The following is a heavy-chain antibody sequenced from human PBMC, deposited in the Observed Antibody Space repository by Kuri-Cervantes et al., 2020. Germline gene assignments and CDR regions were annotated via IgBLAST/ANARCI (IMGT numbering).Heavy chain of an antibody. CDR1: GGSFSGYY. CDR3: ARDISSRGSFDY. Sequence: GSLRLSCAVYGGSFSGYYWSWIRQPPGKGLEWIGEINHSGSTNYNPSLKSRVTISVDTSKNQFSLKLSSVTAADTAVYYCARDISSRGSFDYWGQGTLVTVSS. D-gene: IGHD6-13*01. CDR2: INHSGST. V-gene: IGHV4-34*01. J-gene: IGHJ4*02.